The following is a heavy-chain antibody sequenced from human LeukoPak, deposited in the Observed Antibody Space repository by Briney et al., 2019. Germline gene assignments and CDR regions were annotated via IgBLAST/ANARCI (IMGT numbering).Heavy chain of an antibody. CDR3: AREEVN. Sequence: TSEALSLTCTVSGGSISNYYWSWIRQPPGKGLEWIGYIYYGGSTNYNPSLKSRVTISVDTSKNQFSLKLSSVTAADTAVYYCAREEVNWGQGTLVTVSS. CDR2: IYYGGST. D-gene: IGHD4-11*01. J-gene: IGHJ4*02. CDR1: GGSISNYY. V-gene: IGHV4-59*01.